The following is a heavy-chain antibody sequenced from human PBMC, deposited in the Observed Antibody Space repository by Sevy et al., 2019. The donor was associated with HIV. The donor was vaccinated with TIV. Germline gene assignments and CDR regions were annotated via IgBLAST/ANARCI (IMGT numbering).Heavy chain of an antibody. J-gene: IGHJ4*01. CDR3: ARPDLSGWYFDF. D-gene: IGHD6-19*01. CDR1: GFTFSSYS. V-gene: IGHV3-48*01. Sequence: GGSLRLSCVASGFTFSSYSMNWVRQAPGKGLEWDSYISSSSDSSRTLYYADSVKGRFSISRDNAKNSVHLQMTSLRVEDTAVYYCARPDLSGWYFDFWGHGTLVTVS. CDR2: ISSSSDSSRTL.